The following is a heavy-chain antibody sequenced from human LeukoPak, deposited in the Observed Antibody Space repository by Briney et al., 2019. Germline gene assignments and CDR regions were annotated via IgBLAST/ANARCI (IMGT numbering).Heavy chain of an antibody. Sequence: SGGSLRLSCAASGFAFSTYGMHWVRQAPGKGLEWVAVISYDVSNKYYADFVKGRFTISRDNSKNTLYLQMNSLRAEDTAVYYCANHYGGNSGSPSGGMDVWGQGTTVTVSS. CDR2: ISYDVSNK. J-gene: IGHJ6*02. CDR1: GFAFSTYG. V-gene: IGHV3-30*18. CDR3: ANHYGGNSGSPSGGMDV. D-gene: IGHD4-23*01.